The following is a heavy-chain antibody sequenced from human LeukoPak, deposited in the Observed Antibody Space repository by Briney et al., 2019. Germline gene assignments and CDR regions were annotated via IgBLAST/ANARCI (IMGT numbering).Heavy chain of an antibody. V-gene: IGHV3-30*04. Sequence: GGSLRLSCAASGFTFSSYAMHWVRQAPGKGLEWVAVISYDGSNKYYADSVKGRFTISRDNAKNTLYLQVNSLRAEDMAVYYCARGMTYYHGSGKFDYWGQGTLVTVSS. CDR1: GFTFSSYA. D-gene: IGHD3-10*01. CDR3: ARGMTYYHGSGKFDY. CDR2: ISYDGSNK. J-gene: IGHJ4*02.